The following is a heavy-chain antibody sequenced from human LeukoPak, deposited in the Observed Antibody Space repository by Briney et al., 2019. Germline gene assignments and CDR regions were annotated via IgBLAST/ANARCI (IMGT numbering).Heavy chain of an antibody. CDR1: GFSFSSYG. CDR2: IKNKADGGTT. J-gene: IGHJ4*02. CDR3: TAYYYGSGSNYNDY. V-gene: IGHV3-15*01. D-gene: IGHD3-10*01. Sequence: PGESLRLSCAASGFSFSSYGMHWVRQAPGKGLEWVGRIKNKADGGTTDYAAPVKGRFTISRDDSKNTLYLQMNSLKTEDTALYYCTAYYYGSGSNYNDYWGQGTLVTVSS.